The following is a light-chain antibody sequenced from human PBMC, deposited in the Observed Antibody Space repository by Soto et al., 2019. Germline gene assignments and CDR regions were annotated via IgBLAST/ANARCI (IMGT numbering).Light chain of an antibody. J-gene: IGKJ4*01. CDR1: QSVSIK. CDR2: DTS. V-gene: IGKV3-15*01. Sequence: EILMPQCPAPLSLSPGESATLSCRASQSVSIKLAWYQKKLGQAPRLLIYDTSTRATGIPARFSGSWSGKDFTLKISKVQPEEGAVDDGQQSNNWTLTFGGGTKVDIK. CDR3: QQSNNWTLT.